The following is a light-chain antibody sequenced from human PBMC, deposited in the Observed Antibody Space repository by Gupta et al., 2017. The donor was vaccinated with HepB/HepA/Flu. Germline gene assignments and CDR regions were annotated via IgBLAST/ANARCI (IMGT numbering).Light chain of an antibody. CDR3: PGWDSKTVI. Sequence: SSELTQPPSVSVSPGQTASITCSGNKLGGNYICWYQQKPGQSPVGVRYEDDKRPSGIPERFSGANSGKTANLTISGTQAMHHAYEYCPGWDSKTVIFGGGTKLTVL. J-gene: IGLJ2*01. CDR1: KLGGNY. CDR2: EDD. V-gene: IGLV3-1*01.